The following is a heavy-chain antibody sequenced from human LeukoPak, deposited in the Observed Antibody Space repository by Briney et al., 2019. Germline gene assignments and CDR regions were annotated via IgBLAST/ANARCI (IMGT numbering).Heavy chain of an antibody. V-gene: IGHV4-39*01. Sequence: SETLSLTCTVSGDSISSSTNRWGWIRQSPGKGLEWIATTHSSGSTAYSPSLKSRVTVSVDTSKNQFSLKLKSVAAADTAVYYCARRATGLPFYSWGQGTLVTVSS. J-gene: IGHJ4*02. CDR2: THSSGST. CDR3: ARRATGLPFYS. CDR1: GDSISSSTNR. D-gene: IGHD5-12*01.